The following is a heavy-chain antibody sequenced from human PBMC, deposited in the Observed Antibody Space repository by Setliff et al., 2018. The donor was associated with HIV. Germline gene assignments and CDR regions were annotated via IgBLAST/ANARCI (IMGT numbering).Heavy chain of an antibody. V-gene: IGHV4-61*02. CDR1: GGSISSGGYS. Sequence: SETLSLTCAVSGGSISSGGYSWSWIRQPPGKGLEWIGRIYTSGNTNYNPSLKSRVTMSVDTSKNQFSLRLTSVTAADTAVYFCARSSHFYDMPQYAFDIWGQGTMVTVSS. CDR3: ARSSHFYDMPQYAFDI. J-gene: IGHJ3*02. CDR2: IYTSGNT. D-gene: IGHD3-16*01.